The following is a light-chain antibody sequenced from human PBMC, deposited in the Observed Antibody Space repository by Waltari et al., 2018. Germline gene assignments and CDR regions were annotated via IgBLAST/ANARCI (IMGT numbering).Light chain of an antibody. V-gene: IGKV1-39*01. J-gene: IGKJ4*01. CDR1: QDIANY. CDR3: QQSLSSPYLS. CDR2: GAS. Sequence: DIQMTQSPSSLSASVGDRVTITCRASQDIANYVSWYQHAPGKAPKLLIYGASSLQSGVPSRFSGSVSGTDFTLTINSLQPEDFATYYCQQSLSSPYLSFGGGTKVETK.